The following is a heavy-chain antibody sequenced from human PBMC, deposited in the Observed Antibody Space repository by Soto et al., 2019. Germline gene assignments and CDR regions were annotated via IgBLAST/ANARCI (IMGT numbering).Heavy chain of an antibody. V-gene: IGHV4-39*01. CDR2: IYYTGYT. CDR3: ARSAIATHWFFDL. CDR1: GGPISSSSYY. Sequence: SETLSLTCSVSGGPISSSSYYWGWIRQAPGKGLEWLATIYYTGYTYHNPSLKSHVTISVDTSKDQFSLELTSVTAADTALYYCARSAIATHWFFDLWGRGTLVTVPQ. J-gene: IGHJ2*01. D-gene: IGHD5-18*01.